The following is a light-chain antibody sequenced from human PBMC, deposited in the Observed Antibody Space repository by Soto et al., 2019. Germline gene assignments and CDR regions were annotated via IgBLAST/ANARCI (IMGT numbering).Light chain of an antibody. Sequence: EIVLTQSPGTLSLPAGERATLSCRASQRSSSSCLAWYQQKPGQAPRLLIYGASSRATGIPDRFSGSGSGTDFTLTISRLEPEDFAVHYCQQYRSSPPTFGGGTKVETK. V-gene: IGKV3-20*01. CDR3: QQYRSSPPT. J-gene: IGKJ4*01. CDR1: QRSSSSC. CDR2: GAS.